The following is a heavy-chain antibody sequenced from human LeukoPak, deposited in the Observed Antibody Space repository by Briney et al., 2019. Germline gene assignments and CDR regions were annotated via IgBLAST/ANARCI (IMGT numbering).Heavy chain of an antibody. CDR1: GFTFSSYS. J-gene: IGHJ4*02. V-gene: IGHV3-21*01. Sequence: GGSLRLSCAASGFTFSSYSMNWVRQAPGKGLEWVSSISSSSSYIYYADPVKGRFTISRDNAKNSLYLQMNSLRAEDTAVYYCARDSAITMVRGVPNDYWGQGTLVTVSS. CDR3: ARDSAITMVRGVPNDY. CDR2: ISSSSSYI. D-gene: IGHD3-10*01.